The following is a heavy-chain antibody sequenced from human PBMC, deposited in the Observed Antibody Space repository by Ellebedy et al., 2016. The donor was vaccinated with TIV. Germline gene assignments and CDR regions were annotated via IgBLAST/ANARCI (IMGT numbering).Heavy chain of an antibody. D-gene: IGHD4-17*01. CDR3: ATDGSYGDYVTPQYAFAI. Sequence: GESLKISCAASGFIFSSFVMHWVRQAPGTGLEWVAVISYDGSNTYYADSVKGRFTISRDNSKNTLDLQMNSLRAEDTAVLYCATDGSYGDYVTPQYAFAIWGQGTMVTVSS. J-gene: IGHJ3*02. V-gene: IGHV3-30*03. CDR2: ISYDGSNT. CDR1: GFIFSSFV.